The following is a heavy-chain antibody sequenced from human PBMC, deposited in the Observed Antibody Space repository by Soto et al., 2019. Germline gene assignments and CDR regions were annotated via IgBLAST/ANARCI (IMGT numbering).Heavy chain of an antibody. V-gene: IGHV4-4*02. CDR1: GGSISSSNW. Sequence: SETLSLTCAVSGGSISSSNWWSWVRQPPGKGLEWIGEIYHSGSTNYNPSLKSRVTISVDKSKNQFSLKLSSVTAADTAVYYCARVGAVAGTGYYYYYYGMDVWGQGTTVTVSS. J-gene: IGHJ6*02. CDR2: IYHSGST. CDR3: ARVGAVAGTGYYYYYYGMDV. D-gene: IGHD6-19*01.